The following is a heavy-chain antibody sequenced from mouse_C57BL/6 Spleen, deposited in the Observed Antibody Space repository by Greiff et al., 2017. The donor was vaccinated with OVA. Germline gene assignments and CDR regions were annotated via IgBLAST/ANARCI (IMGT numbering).Heavy chain of an antibody. D-gene: IGHD1-1*02. V-gene: IGHV5-16*01. CDR2: INYDGSST. CDR3: ARVGGNYFYYAMDY. CDR1: GFTFSDYY. Sequence: DVHLVESEGGLVQPGSSMKLSCTASGFTFSDYYMAWVRQVPEKGLEWVANINYDGSSTYYLDSLKSRFIISRDNAKNILYLQMSSLKSEDTATYYCARVGGNYFYYAMDYWGQGTSVTVSS. J-gene: IGHJ4*01.